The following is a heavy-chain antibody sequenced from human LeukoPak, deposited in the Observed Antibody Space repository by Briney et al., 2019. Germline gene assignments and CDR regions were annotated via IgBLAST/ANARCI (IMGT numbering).Heavy chain of an antibody. Sequence: ASETLSLTCTVSGGSISSYYWSWIRQPPGKGLEWIGYIYYSGSTNHNPSLKSRVTISVDTSKNQFSLKLSSVTAADTAVYYCAGGLRNMGFDPWGQGTLVTVSS. CDR2: IYYSGST. V-gene: IGHV4-59*01. CDR1: GGSISSYY. J-gene: IGHJ5*02. CDR3: AGGLRNMGFDP.